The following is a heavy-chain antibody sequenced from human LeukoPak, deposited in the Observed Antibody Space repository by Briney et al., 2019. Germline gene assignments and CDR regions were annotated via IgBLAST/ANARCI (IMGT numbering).Heavy chain of an antibody. CDR2: ISSSSSYI. J-gene: IGHJ2*01. CDR1: GFTFSSYS. V-gene: IGHV3-21*01. D-gene: IGHD6-13*01. Sequence: GSLRLSCAASGFTFSSYSMNWVRQAPGKALEWVSSISSSSSYIYYADSVKGRFTISRDNAKNSLYLQMNSLRAGDTAVYYCVREGVSSSWNNWYFDLWGRGTLVTVSS. CDR3: VREGVSSSWNNWYFDL.